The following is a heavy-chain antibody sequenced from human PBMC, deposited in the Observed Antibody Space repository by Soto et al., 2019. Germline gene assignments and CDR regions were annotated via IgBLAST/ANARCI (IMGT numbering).Heavy chain of an antibody. V-gene: IGHV4-31*03. CDR1: GGSISSGGYY. CDR3: ARNVRGYWNSGLDY. D-gene: IGHD1-7*01. Sequence: ASETLSLTCTVSGGSISSGGYYWSWIRQHPGKGLEWIGYIYYSGSTYYNPSLKSRVTISVDTSKNQFSLKLSSVTAADTAVYYCARNVRGYWNSGLDYWGQGTLVTVSS. J-gene: IGHJ4*02. CDR2: IYYSGST.